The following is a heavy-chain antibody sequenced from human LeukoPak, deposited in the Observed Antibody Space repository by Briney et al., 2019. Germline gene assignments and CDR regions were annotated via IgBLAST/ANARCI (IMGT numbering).Heavy chain of an antibody. CDR3: ANGPPSKYCTNGVCYRDY. D-gene: IGHD2-8*01. CDR2: ISGSGGST. Sequence: QPGGSLRLSCAASGFTFSSYAMSWVRQAPGKGLEWVSAISGSGGSTYYADSVKGRFTISRDNSKNTLYLQMNSLRAEDTAVYYCANGPPSKYCTNGVCYRDYWGQGTLVTVSS. J-gene: IGHJ4*02. CDR1: GFTFSSYA. V-gene: IGHV3-23*01.